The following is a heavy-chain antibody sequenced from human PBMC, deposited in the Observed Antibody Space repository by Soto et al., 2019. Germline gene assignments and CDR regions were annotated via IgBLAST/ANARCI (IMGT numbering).Heavy chain of an antibody. J-gene: IGHJ5*02. D-gene: IGHD6-13*01. V-gene: IGHV1-69*06. CDR3: ARHPEPSSSWYGWFDP. CDR2: IIPIFGTA. Sequence: SVKVSCKASGGTFSSYAISWVRQAPGQGLEWMGGIIPIFGTANYAQKFQGRVTITADKSTSTAYMEPSSLRSEDTAVYYCARHPEPSSSWYGWFDPWGQGTLVTVSS. CDR1: GGTFSSYA.